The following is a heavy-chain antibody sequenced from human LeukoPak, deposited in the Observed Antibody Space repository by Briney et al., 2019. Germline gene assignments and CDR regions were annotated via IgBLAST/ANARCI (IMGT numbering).Heavy chain of an antibody. CDR2: ISANGGST. CDR1: GFTFDDYA. V-gene: IGHV3-43*02. J-gene: IGHJ4*02. D-gene: IGHD6-19*01. CDR3: AREISYDSSGSSKNDF. Sequence: GGSLRLSCAVSGFTFDDYAMHWVRQPPGKGLEWVSVISANGGSTYYADSVKGRFIVSRDNSKNSLYLQMSSLRTEDTAFYYCAREISYDSSGSSKNDFWGQGTLVTVSS.